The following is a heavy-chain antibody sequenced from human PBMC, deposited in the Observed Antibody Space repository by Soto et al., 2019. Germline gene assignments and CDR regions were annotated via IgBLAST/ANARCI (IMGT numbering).Heavy chain of an antibody. CDR2: IWYDGSNK. CDR3: ARSQWLVVRGEDYFDY. D-gene: IGHD6-19*01. V-gene: IGHV3-33*01. J-gene: IGHJ4*02. CDR1: GFTFSSYG. Sequence: QVQLVESGGGVVQPGRSLRLSCAASGFTFSSYGMHWVRQAPGKGLEWVAVIWYDGSNKYYADSVEGRFTISRDNSKNTMDLPMNSLRGEDTAVDYCARSQWLVVRGEDYFDYWGQGTLVTVSS.